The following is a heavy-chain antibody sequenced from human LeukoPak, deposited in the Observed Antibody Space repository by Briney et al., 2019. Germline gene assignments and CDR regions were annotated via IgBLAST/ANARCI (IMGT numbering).Heavy chain of an antibody. CDR2: ISGSAGST. D-gene: IGHD2-15*01. CDR3: AKQLGYCSDGSCYFPY. V-gene: IGHV3-23*01. Sequence: AGGSLRLSCAASGFTFNNFAMSWVRQAPGTGLEWVSAISGSAGSTYYADSVKGRFTISRDNSKSTLCLQMNSLRAEDTAVYYCAKQLGYCSDGSCYFPYWGQGTLVTVSS. CDR1: GFTFNNFA. J-gene: IGHJ4*02.